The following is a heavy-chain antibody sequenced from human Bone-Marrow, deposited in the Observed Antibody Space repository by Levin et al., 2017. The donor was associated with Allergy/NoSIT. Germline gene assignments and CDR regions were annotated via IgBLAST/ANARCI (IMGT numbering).Heavy chain of an antibody. J-gene: IGHJ4*02. CDR1: GFTVSSNY. CDR2: SYAAGRI. Sequence: GGSLRLSCAASGFTVSSNYVSWVRQAPGKGLEWVSVSYAAGRIYYADSVKGRFTVSRDSFNNTLYLQMNSLRAADTAVYFCASLGVVISVGSDVFFGYWGQGTLVTVSS. D-gene: IGHD3-3*01. V-gene: IGHV3-53*01. CDR3: ASLGVVISVGSDVFFGY.